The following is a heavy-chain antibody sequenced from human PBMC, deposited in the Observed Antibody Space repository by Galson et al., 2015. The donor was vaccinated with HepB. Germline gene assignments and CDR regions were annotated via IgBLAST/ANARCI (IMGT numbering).Heavy chain of an antibody. CDR3: ATDPLAPFAFDI. Sequence: SVKVSCKVSGYTPTELSMHWVRQAPGKGLEWMGGFDPEDGETIYAQKFQGRVTMTEDTSTDTAYMELSSLRSEDTAVYYCATDPLAPFAFDIWGQGTMVTVSS. CDR1: GYTPTELS. V-gene: IGHV1-24*01. CDR2: FDPEDGET. J-gene: IGHJ3*02.